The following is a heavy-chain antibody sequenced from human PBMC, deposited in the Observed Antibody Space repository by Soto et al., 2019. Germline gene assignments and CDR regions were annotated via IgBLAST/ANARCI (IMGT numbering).Heavy chain of an antibody. V-gene: IGHV1-2*02. CDR3: ARSTQYSASLEFDF. Sequence: GASVKVSCKASGYTFTDYFIHWVRQAPGQGREWMGWRKPDNGGTVYAQNFQGRLTMARDTPVATVYMELSGLISGDTAGYYCARSTQYSASLEFDFWGQGTRVTVSS. D-gene: IGHD5-12*01. CDR2: RKPDNGGT. CDR1: GYTFTDYF. J-gene: IGHJ4*02.